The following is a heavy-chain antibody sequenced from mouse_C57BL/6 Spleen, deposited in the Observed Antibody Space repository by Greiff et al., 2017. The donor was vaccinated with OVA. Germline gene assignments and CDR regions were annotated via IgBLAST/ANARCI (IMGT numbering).Heavy chain of an antibody. D-gene: IGHD1-2*01. Sequence: QVQLQQSGADLAKPGASVKLSCKASGYTFTSYWMHWVKQRPGQGLEWIGYINPSSGYTKYNQKFKGKAILTAGKSSSTAYMQLSSLTYEDSAVYYCARGPTAVAYWGEGSLVTVSA. J-gene: IGHJ3*01. V-gene: IGHV1-7*01. CDR1: GYTFTSYW. CDR3: ARGPTAVAY. CDR2: INPSSGYT.